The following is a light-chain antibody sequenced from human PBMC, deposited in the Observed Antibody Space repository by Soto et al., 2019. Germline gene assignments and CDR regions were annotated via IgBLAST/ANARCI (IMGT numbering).Light chain of an antibody. CDR2: GAS. CDR3: HQYGGSPRT. V-gene: IGKV3-20*01. J-gene: IGKJ1*01. CDR1: QSVSSNY. Sequence: EIVSTQSPGTLSLSPGDRATLSCRASQSVSSNYMAWYQQKPGQAPKLLIYGASIRATGIPDRFSGSGSGTDFTLTTRTLEPEDFAVYFCHQYGGSPRTFGQGTMVEVK.